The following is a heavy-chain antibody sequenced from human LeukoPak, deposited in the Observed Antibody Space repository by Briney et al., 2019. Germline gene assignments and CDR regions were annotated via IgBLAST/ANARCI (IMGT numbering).Heavy chain of an antibody. Sequence: GRSLRLSCAASGFTFSSYGMHWVRQAPGKGLEWVAVISYDGSNKYYADSVKGRFTISRDNSKNTLYLQMNSLRAEDTALYYCAKDREGLGNDYFDYWGQGTLVTVSS. D-gene: IGHD5-24*01. CDR3: AKDREGLGNDYFDY. CDR2: ISYDGSNK. V-gene: IGHV3-30*18. J-gene: IGHJ4*02. CDR1: GFTFSSYG.